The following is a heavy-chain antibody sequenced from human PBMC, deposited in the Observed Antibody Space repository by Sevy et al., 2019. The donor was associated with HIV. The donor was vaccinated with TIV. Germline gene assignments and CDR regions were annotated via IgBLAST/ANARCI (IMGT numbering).Heavy chain of an antibody. V-gene: IGHV3-15*01. D-gene: IGHD2-2*01. CDR3: TSPLYCSSTSCYGHYYYGMDV. CDR1: GFTFSNAW. Sequence: GGSLRLSCAASGFTFSNAWMSWVRQAPGKGLEWVGRIKSKTDGGTTDYAAPVKGRFTISRDDSKNTLYLQMNSLKTEDTAVYYCTSPLYCSSTSCYGHYYYGMDVWGQGTTVTVSS. CDR2: IKSKTDGGTT. J-gene: IGHJ6*02.